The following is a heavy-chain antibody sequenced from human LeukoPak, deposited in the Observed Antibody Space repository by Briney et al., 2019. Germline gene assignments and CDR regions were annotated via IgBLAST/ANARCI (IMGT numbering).Heavy chain of an antibody. CDR1: GYTFTSYD. D-gene: IGHD6-6*01. Sequence: SVKVSCKASGYTFTSYDINWVRQATGQGLEWMGGIIPIFGTANYAQKFQGRVTITADKSTSTAYMELSSLRSEDTAVYYCASVEYSSSSSGVFDYWGQGTLVTVSS. CDR3: ASVEYSSSSSGVFDY. CDR2: IIPIFGTA. J-gene: IGHJ4*02. V-gene: IGHV1-69*06.